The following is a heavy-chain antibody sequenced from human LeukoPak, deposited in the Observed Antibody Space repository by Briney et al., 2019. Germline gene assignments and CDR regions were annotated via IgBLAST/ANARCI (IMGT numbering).Heavy chain of an antibody. CDR3: ARDIRIAAAGPNWFDP. CDR1: GYTFTSYA. V-gene: IGHV7-4-1*02. Sequence: GASVKVSCKASGYTFTSYAMNWVRQAPGQGLEWMGWINTNTGNPTYAQGFTGRFVFSLDTSVSTAYLQISSLKAEDTAVYYCARDIRIAAAGPNWFDPWGQGTLVSVSS. D-gene: IGHD6-13*01. J-gene: IGHJ5*02. CDR2: INTNTGNP.